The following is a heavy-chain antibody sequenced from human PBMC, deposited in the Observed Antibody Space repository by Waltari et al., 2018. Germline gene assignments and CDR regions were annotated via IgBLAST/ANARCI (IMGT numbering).Heavy chain of an antibody. D-gene: IGHD2-15*01. J-gene: IGHJ5*02. V-gene: IGHV4-30-2*01. CDR2: IYHSGST. Sequence: QLQLQESGSGLVKPSQTLSLTCAVSGGSISSGGYSWSWIRQPPGKGLEWIGYIYHSGSTYYNPALKSRVTISVDRAKNQFSLKLSSVTAADTAVYYCARDRGYCSGGSCYSRWFDPWGQGTLVTVSS. CDR3: ARDRGYCSGGSCYSRWFDP. CDR1: GGSISSGGYS.